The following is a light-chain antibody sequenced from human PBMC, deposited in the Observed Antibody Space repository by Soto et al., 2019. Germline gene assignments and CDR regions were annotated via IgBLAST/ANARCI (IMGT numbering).Light chain of an antibody. CDR1: SSNIGGNS. Sequence: QSVLAQPPSVSAAPGQKVTISFSGSSSNIGGNSVSWYQQLPGTAPKLLIYDDNKRPSGIPDRFSGSKSGTSATLGITGFQTGDEADYYCGSWDSSLTAYVLGTATKVTV. V-gene: IGLV1-51*01. CDR3: GSWDSSLTAYV. J-gene: IGLJ1*01. CDR2: DDN.